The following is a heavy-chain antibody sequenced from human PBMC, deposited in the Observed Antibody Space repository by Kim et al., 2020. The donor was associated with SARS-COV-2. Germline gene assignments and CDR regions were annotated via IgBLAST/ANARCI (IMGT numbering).Heavy chain of an antibody. V-gene: IGHV3-30*07. Sequence: YVDSVKGRFTISRDNSKNTLYLQMNSMRADDTAVYYCARDKLGSYWYFDLWGRGTLVTVSS. J-gene: IGHJ2*01. D-gene: IGHD7-27*01. CDR3: ARDKLGSYWYFDL.